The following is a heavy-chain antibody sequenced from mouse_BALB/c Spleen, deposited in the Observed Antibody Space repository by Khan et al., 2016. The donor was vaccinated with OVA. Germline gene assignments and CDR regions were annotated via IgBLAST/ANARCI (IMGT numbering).Heavy chain of an antibody. CDR3: ANGVRRTY. D-gene: IGHD2-1*01. CDR2: INSSGST. J-gene: IGHJ3*01. V-gene: IGHV3-2*02. Sequence: VQLQESGPGLVNPSQSLSLTCTVTGYSIPSDYAWTWIRQFPGNKLEWMGYINSSGSTSYHPSLKSRISITRDTSNTQFFLQVNSVTTEDTATYDCANGVRRTYWGQGTLVNVSA. CDR1: GYSIPSDYA.